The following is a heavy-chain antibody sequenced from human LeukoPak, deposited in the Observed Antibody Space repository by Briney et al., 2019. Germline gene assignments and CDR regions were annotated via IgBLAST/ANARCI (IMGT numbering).Heavy chain of an antibody. V-gene: IGHV4-34*01. J-gene: IGHJ4*02. CDR2: IKHSGST. CDR1: GGPFSGYY. D-gene: IGHD3-22*01. Sequence: SETLFLTCAVYGGPFSGYYWSWIRQPPGKGLEWIGEIKHSGSTNYNPSLRSRVTISLDTSKNQISLALSSVTAADTAVYYCARHSANYDSSGYYYDLVGYWGQGTLVTVSS. CDR3: ARHSANYDSSGYYYDLVGY.